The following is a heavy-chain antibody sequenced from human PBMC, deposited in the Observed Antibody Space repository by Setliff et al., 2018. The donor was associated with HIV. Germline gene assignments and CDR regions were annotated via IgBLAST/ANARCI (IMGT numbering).Heavy chain of an antibody. CDR3: ARDNGKYYYGSAPLKV. J-gene: IGHJ3*01. CDR1: GFTFSSYS. CDR2: ISSSSSTI. D-gene: IGHD3-10*01. Sequence: GGYPRPPCAASGFTFSSYSMNCVRQAPGKGLEWVSYISSSSSTIYYADSVKGRFTISRDNAKNSLYLQMNSLRAEDTAVYYCARDNGKYYYGSAPLKVWGQGTMVTVSS. V-gene: IGHV3-48*01.